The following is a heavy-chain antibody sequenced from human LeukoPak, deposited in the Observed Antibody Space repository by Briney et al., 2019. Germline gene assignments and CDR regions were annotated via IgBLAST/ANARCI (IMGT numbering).Heavy chain of an antibody. CDR3: ARDRMDPYYFDY. CDR2: IYYSGST. CDR1: GGSISSSSYY. J-gene: IGHJ4*02. D-gene: IGHD2-2*03. Sequence: SETLSLTCTVSGGSISSSSYYWGWIRQPPGKGLEWIGSIYYSGSTYYNPSLKSRVTISVDRSKNQFSLKLSSVTAADTAVYYCARDRMDPYYFDYWGQGTLVTVSS. V-gene: IGHV4-39*07.